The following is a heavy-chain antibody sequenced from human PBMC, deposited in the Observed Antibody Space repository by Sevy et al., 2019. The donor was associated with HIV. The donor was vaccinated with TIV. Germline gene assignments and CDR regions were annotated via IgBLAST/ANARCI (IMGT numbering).Heavy chain of an antibody. CDR1: GYTFTGYY. V-gene: IGHV1-2*06. CDR3: ARSEPGWYWFDP. Sequence: ASVKVSCKASGYTFTGYYMHWVRQAPGQGLEWMGRINPNSGGTNYAQKFQGRVTMTRDTSISTAYMELSRLRSDDTAVYYCARSEPGWYWFDPWGQGTLVTVSS. D-gene: IGHD1-1*01. J-gene: IGHJ5*02. CDR2: INPNSGGT.